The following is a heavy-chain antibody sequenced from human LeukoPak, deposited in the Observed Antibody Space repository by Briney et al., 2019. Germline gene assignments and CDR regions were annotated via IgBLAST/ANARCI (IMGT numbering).Heavy chain of an antibody. CDR3: ARPYSSSYPY. D-gene: IGHD6-13*01. Sequence: PGGSLRLSCAASGFTFSSYAMSRVRQAPGKELEWVSAISGSGGSTYYADSVKGRFTISRDNAKNTLYLQMNSRRAEDTAVYYCARPYSSSYPYWGQGTLVTVSS. CDR1: GFTFSSYA. J-gene: IGHJ4*02. CDR2: ISGSGGST. V-gene: IGHV3-23*01.